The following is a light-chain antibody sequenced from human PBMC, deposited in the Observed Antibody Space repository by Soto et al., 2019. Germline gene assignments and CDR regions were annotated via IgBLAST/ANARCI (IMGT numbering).Light chain of an antibody. CDR1: QSVRSY. V-gene: IGKV3-11*01. Sequence: EIVLTQSPATLSLSPGERATLSCRASQSVRSYLAWYQQKPGQAPRLLIYDASNRATGIPARFSGSGSGTDFILTISSLEPEDFAVYYCQQRSDWPPRTFGQGTKIEIK. CDR3: QQRSDWPPRT. CDR2: DAS. J-gene: IGKJ2*01.